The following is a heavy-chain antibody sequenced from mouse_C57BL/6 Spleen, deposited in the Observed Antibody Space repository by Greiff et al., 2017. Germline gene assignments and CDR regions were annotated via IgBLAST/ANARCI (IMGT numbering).Heavy chain of an antibody. J-gene: IGHJ4*01. V-gene: IGHV10-1*01. D-gene: IGHD3-3*01. CDR3: VRRGRDYAMDY. CDR1: GFSFNTYA. Sequence: EVKLMESGGGLVQPKGSLKLSCAASGFSFNTYAMNWVRQAPGKGLEWVARIRSKSNNYATYYADSVKDRFTISRDDSESMIYLQMNNLKTEDTAMYYCVRRGRDYAMDYWGQGTSVTVSA. CDR2: IRSKSNNYAT.